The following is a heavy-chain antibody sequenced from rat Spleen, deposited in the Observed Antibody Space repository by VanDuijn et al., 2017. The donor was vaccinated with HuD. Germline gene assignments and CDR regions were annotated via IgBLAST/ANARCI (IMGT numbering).Heavy chain of an antibody. CDR2: ISYDGTTT. D-gene: IGHD1-4*01. V-gene: IGHV5-29*01. J-gene: IGHJ3*01. Sequence: EVQLVESDGGLVQPGRSLKLSCAASGFTFSDYYMAWVRQAPTKGLEWVATISYDGTTTSYRDSVKGRFTVSRDNAKSTLYLQMDSLRSEDTATYYCAAAGTRVSRFAYWGQGTLVTVSS. CDR3: AAAGTRVSRFAY. CDR1: GFTFSDYY.